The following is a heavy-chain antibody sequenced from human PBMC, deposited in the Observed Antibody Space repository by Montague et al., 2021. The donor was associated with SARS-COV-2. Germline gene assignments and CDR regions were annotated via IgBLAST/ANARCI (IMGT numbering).Heavy chain of an antibody. Sequence: SETLSLTCTVSGGSISSHYWSWIRQPPEKGLEWIGCIYNCGSTNYNPSLKSRVTFSVDTSKNQFSLKLRSVTAADTGVYYCARDGGAGVPGLRWGLDIWGQGTMVTVSS. D-gene: IGHD2-21*01. CDR2: IYNCGST. J-gene: IGHJ6*02. CDR3: ARDGGAGVPGLRWGLDI. V-gene: IGHV4-59*11. CDR1: GGSISSHY.